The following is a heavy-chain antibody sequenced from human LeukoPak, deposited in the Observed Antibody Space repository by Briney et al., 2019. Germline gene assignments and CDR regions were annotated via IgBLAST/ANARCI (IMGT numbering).Heavy chain of an antibody. CDR2: INQAGSEK. J-gene: IGHJ4*02. V-gene: IGHV3-7*05. CDR1: GFTFSTYW. CDR3: AKDAKYVFFDY. Sequence: GGSLRLSCAGSGFTFSTYWMSWVRQVPGTGLEWVANINQAGSEKYYVDSVKGRFTISRDNSKNTLYLQMNSLRAEDTAVYYCAKDAKYVFFDYWGQGTLVTVSS. D-gene: IGHD4/OR15-4a*01.